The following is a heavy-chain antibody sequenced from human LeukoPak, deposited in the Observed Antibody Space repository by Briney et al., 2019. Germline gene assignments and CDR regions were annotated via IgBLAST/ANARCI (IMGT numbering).Heavy chain of an antibody. J-gene: IGHJ5*02. D-gene: IGHD5/OR15-5a*01. CDR1: GDTYSSYA. Sequence: SVKVLCKACGDTYSSYAILWVRRAPAQGLEGMGGIIPIFGTENYAQKFQDRDTNIADKYTSTAYMEQSSVSCEDTPVYYCARDYWFYEQEMRDWFDPWGQGTLVTVSS. V-gene: IGHV1-69*06. CDR2: IIPIFGTE. CDR3: ARDYWFYEQEMRDWFDP.